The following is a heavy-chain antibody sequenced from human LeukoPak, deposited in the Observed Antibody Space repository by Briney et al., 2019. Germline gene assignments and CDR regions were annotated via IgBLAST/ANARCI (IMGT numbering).Heavy chain of an antibody. V-gene: IGHV3-23*01. J-gene: IGHJ6*02. CDR2: ISDSGGRT. CDR3: ARSGNGGMDV. CDR1: GITLSNYG. Sequence: GGSLRLSCAVSGITLSNYGMSWVRQAPGKGLEWVAGISDSGGRTNYADSVKGRFTISRDNSKNTLFLQMSSLKAEDTAVYYCARSGNGGMDVWGQGTTVTVSS. D-gene: IGHD4-23*01.